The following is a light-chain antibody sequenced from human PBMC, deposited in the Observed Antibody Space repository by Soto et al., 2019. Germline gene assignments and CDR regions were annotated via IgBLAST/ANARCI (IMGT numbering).Light chain of an antibody. V-gene: IGKV3-11*01. CDR3: QQRSNWSFT. J-gene: IGKJ3*01. Sequence: EIVLTQSPATLSLSPGERAALSCRASETVDSFLAWYQQKPGQAPRLLIYDASKRATGIPARFSGSGSGTDFTLTISSLEPEDFAVYYCQQRSNWSFTFGPGTKVDIK. CDR1: ETVDSF. CDR2: DAS.